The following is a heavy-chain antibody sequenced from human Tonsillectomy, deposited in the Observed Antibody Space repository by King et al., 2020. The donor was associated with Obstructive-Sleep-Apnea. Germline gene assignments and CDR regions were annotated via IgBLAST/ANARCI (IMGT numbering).Heavy chain of an antibody. V-gene: IGHV5-51*01. CDR1: GYSFSRYW. J-gene: IGHJ6*02. CDR3: ARGHYYDGLDV. Sequence: QLVQSGAEVKKPGESLKISCQGSGYSFSRYWIAWVRQMPGKGLEWMGLVYPVDSHTKYSPSFQGQVTISADKSISTAYLQWSGLKDSDTAMYFCARGHYYDGLDVWGQGTTVTVSS. CDR2: VYPVDSHT.